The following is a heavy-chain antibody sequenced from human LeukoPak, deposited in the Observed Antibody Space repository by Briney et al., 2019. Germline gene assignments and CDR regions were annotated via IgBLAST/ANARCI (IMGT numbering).Heavy chain of an antibody. J-gene: IGHJ6*02. Sequence: SETLSLTCTVSGGSISSYYWSWIRQPPGKGLEWIAYISDIGSINYNPSLKSRVTISLDTSKNQFSLKLSSVTAADTAVYYCMGPVAGTFKGVWGMDVWGQGTTVTVSS. V-gene: IGHV4-59*12. CDR2: ISDIGSI. CDR1: GGSISSYY. D-gene: IGHD6-19*01. CDR3: MGPVAGTFKGVWGMDV.